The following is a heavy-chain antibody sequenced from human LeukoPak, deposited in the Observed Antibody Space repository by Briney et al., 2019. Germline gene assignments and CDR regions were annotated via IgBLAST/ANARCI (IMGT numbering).Heavy chain of an antibody. CDR3: ATLGGYYYDSSGCRTDP. V-gene: IGHV4-34*01. D-gene: IGHD3-22*01. Sequence: SETLSLTCAVYGGSFSGYYWSWIRQPPGKGLEWIGEINHSGSTNYNPSLKSRVTISVDTSKNQFSLKLSSVTAADTAVYYCATLGGYYYDSSGCRTDPWGQGTLVTVSS. J-gene: IGHJ5*02. CDR2: INHSGST. CDR1: GGSFSGYY.